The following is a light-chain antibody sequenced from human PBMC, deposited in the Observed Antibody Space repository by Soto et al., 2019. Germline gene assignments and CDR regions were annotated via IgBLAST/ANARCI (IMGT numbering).Light chain of an antibody. CDR1: QSVSSD. V-gene: IGKV3-15*01. Sequence: EILMTQSPSTLSVSPGERATLPCRASQSVSSDLVWYQQKPGRAPRLLIFHASTRATGIPGRFSGSGSGTEFTLTISSLQSEDSAVYYCQQSSDWPRTFGQGTKVDIK. J-gene: IGKJ1*01. CDR3: QQSSDWPRT. CDR2: HAS.